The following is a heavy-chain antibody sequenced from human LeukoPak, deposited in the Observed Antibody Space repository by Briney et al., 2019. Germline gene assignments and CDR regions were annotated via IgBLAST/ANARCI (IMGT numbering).Heavy chain of an antibody. Sequence: PGGSLRLSCVASGFTFSGYNMHWVRQAPGKGLEWVAVISYDGSNKYYADSVKGRSTISRDNSKNPLYLQVNSLRPEDTAVYYCGRDTVGYGGAFDIWGQGTMVTVSS. CDR1: GFTFSGYN. CDR3: GRDTVGYGGAFDI. V-gene: IGHV3-30-3*01. J-gene: IGHJ3*02. D-gene: IGHD5-18*01. CDR2: ISYDGSNK.